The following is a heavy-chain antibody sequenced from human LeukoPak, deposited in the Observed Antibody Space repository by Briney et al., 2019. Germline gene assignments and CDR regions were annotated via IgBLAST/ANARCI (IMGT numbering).Heavy chain of an antibody. J-gene: IGHJ3*02. Sequence: ASVKVSCKASGYTFTGHYMSWVRQAPGQGLEWMGWISAYNGNTNYAQKLQGRVTMTTDTSTSTAYMELRSLRSDDTAVYYCARDDWRITMIVVGDAFDIWGQGTMVTVSS. V-gene: IGHV1-18*04. CDR1: GYTFTGHY. CDR2: ISAYNGNT. CDR3: ARDDWRITMIVVGDAFDI. D-gene: IGHD3-22*01.